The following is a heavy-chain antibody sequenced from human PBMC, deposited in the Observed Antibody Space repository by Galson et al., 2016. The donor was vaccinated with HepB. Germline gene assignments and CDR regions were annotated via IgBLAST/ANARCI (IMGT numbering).Heavy chain of an antibody. V-gene: IGHV4-59*02. D-gene: IGHD2-21*01. CDR1: GGSVTSYY. J-gene: IGHJ6*02. Sequence: TLSITCTVSGGSVTSYYWSWIRQPPGKGLEWIGFIHYSGHTNNNPSLKSRVTLSVDMSKNQLSLRLSSVTAADTAVYYCATTHITLRPGYNGMDVWGQGTTVTVSS. CDR2: IHYSGHT. CDR3: ATTHITLRPGYNGMDV.